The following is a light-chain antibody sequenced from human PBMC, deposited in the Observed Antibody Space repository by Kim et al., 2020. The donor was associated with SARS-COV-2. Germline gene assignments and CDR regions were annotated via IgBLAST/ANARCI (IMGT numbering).Light chain of an antibody. CDR2: DAS. CDR1: QDIRNY. Sequence: DIQMTQSPSSLSASVGDRVTITCQASQDIRNYLNWYQQKAEKAPKLLIYDASNLEAGVPSRLSGSGSGTDFTFTISSLQPEDIATYYCQQDDIPPYTFGQGTKLEI. CDR3: QQDDIPPYT. J-gene: IGKJ2*01. V-gene: IGKV1-33*01.